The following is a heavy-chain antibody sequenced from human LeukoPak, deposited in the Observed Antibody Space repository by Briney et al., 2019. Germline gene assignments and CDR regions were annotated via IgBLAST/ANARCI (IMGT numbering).Heavy chain of an antibody. V-gene: IGHV3-48*04. J-gene: IGHJ4*02. CDR2: ISSSSSTI. D-gene: IGHD6-6*01. Sequence: QPGGSLRLSCAASGFTLSSYIMNWVRQAPGKGLEWVAYISSSSSTIYYADSVKGRFTISRDNAKNPLYLQMNSLRAEDTAVYYCARLHQKYSSSSPFDYWGQGTLVTVSS. CDR1: GFTLSSYI. CDR3: ARLHQKYSSSSPFDY.